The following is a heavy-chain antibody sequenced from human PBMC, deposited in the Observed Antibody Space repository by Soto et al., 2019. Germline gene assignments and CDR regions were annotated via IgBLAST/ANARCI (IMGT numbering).Heavy chain of an antibody. CDR3: AREENCSDGVCYSEYFQR. V-gene: IGHV1-46*01. D-gene: IGHD2-15*01. CDR1: GYIFTAYS. J-gene: IGHJ1*01. Sequence: AAVKVSCKASGYIFTAYSMHWVRQAPGQGLEWMGVVNPSGGSTNYAQRFQGRITMTRDTSTSTVYMDLKFLTSEDTAVYYCAREENCSDGVCYSEYFQRWGQGTLVTVSS. CDR2: VNPSGGST.